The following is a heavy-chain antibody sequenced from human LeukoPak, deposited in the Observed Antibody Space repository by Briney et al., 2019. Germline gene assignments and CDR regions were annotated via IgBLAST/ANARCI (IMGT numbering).Heavy chain of an antibody. CDR1: GFTFSSYS. J-gene: IGHJ5*02. D-gene: IGHD1-20*01. V-gene: IGHV3-21*01. CDR3: ARDNWNDAPGGFDP. Sequence: PGGSLRLSCAASGFTFSSYSMNWVRQAPGKGLEWVSSITRSSTSTYYTDSVRGRFTISRDNANNSLYLQMNSLRAEHTAVYYCARDNWNDAPGGFDPWGQGTLVTVSS. CDR2: ITRSSTST.